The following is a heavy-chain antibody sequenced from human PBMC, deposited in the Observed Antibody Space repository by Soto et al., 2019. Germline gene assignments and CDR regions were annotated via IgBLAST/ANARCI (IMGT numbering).Heavy chain of an antibody. CDR3: ARGRPGTYYDILTGYYMAWFDP. D-gene: IGHD3-9*01. CDR1: GFTFSSYS. CDR2: ISSSSSYI. Sequence: GGSLRLSCAASGFTFSSYSMNWVRQAPGKGLEWVSSISSSSSYIYYADLVKGRFTISRDNAKNSLYLQMNSLRAEDTAVYYCARGRPGTYYDILTGYYMAWFDPWGQGTLVTVSS. V-gene: IGHV3-21*01. J-gene: IGHJ5*02.